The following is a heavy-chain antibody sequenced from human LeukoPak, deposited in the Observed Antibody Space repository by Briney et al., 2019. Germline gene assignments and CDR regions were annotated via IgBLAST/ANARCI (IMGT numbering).Heavy chain of an antibody. V-gene: IGHV1-69*02. Sequence: SVKVSCKASGGTFSSYTISWVRQAPGQGLEWMGRIIPILGIANYAQKFQGRVTITADKSTSTAYMELSSLRSEDTAVYYCARGIVVVVAATRYYYYGMDVWGQGTTVTVPS. CDR1: GGTFSSYT. CDR3: ARGIVVVVAATRYYYYGMDV. J-gene: IGHJ6*02. D-gene: IGHD2-15*01. CDR2: IIPILGIA.